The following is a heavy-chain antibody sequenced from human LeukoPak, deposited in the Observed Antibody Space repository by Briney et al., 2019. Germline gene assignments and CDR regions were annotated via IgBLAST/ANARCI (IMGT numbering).Heavy chain of an antibody. J-gene: IGHJ4*02. Sequence: GASVKVSCKASGYTFTSYAMNWVRQAPGQGLEWMGWINTNTVNPTYSQGFTGRLVFSLDTSVSTAYLQISSLKAEDTAVYDCARDLVAAAGRARFDYWGQGTLATVSS. V-gene: IGHV7-4-1*02. D-gene: IGHD6-13*01. CDR3: ARDLVAAAGRARFDY. CDR1: GYTFTSYA. CDR2: INTNTVNP.